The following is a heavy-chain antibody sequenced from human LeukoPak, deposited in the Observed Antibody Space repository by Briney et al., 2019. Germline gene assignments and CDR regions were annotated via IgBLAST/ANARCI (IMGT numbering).Heavy chain of an antibody. Sequence: GGSLRLSCAASRFTFSSYMMTWVRQAPGKGLEWVANIKPDGGEKFYVDSVRGRFTISRDNAKNSLYLQMNSLRAEDTAVYYCASSSLWSGILEYWGQGTLVIVSS. V-gene: IGHV3-7*01. CDR3: ASSSLWSGILEY. J-gene: IGHJ4*02. CDR1: RFTFSSYM. CDR2: IKPDGGEK. D-gene: IGHD3-3*01.